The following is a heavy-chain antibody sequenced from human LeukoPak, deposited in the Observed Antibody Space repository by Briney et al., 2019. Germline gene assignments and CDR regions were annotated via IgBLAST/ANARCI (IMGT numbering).Heavy chain of an antibody. J-gene: IGHJ3*02. V-gene: IGHV3-30*18. CDR2: ISYDGSNK. D-gene: IGHD3-10*01. Sequence: GRSLRLSCAASGFTFSSYGMHWVRQAPGKGLEWVAVISYDGSNKYYADSVKGRFTISRDNSKNTLYLQMNSLRAEDTAVYYCAKHYGSGTMGDAFDIWGQGTMVTVSS. CDR3: AKHYGSGTMGDAFDI. CDR1: GFTFSSYG.